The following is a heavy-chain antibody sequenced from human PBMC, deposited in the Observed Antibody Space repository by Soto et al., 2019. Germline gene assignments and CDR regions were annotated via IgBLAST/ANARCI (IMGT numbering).Heavy chain of an antibody. J-gene: IGHJ4*02. D-gene: IGHD1-26*01. V-gene: IGHV3-49*04. CDR2: IRSKAYGGTT. CDR3: TRDSIVGATTHFDY. Sequence: PGGSLRLSCTASGFTFGDYAISWVRQAPGKGLEWVGFIRSKAYGGTTEYAASVKGRFTISRDDSKSIAYLQMNSLKTEDTAVYYCTRDSIVGATTHFDYWGQGTLVTVSS. CDR1: GFTFGDYA.